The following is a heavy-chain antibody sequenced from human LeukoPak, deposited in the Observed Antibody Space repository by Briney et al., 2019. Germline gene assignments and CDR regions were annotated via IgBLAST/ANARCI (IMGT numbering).Heavy chain of an antibody. CDR3: ARGGRGSGIVVPAAIGY. D-gene: IGHD2-2*01. J-gene: IGHJ4*02. Sequence: GASVKVSCKASGYTFTSYYMHWVRQAPGQGLEWMGIINPSGGSTSYAQKFQGRVTMTRDMSTSTVYMELSSLRSEDTAVYYCARGGRGSGIVVPAAIGYWGQGTLVTVSS. V-gene: IGHV1-46*01. CDR1: GYTFTSYY. CDR2: INPSGGST.